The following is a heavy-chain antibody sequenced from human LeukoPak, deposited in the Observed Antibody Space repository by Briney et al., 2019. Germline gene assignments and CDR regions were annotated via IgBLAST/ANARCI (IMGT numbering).Heavy chain of an antibody. Sequence: SETLSLTCTVSGGSISSYYWSWSRQPPGKGLEWIGYIYYSGSTNYNPSLKTRVTISVDTSKNQFSLKLSSVTAADTAVYYCARDSSGWYRAPRANAFDIWGQGTMVTVSS. J-gene: IGHJ3*02. V-gene: IGHV4-59*12. CDR3: ARDSSGWYRAPRANAFDI. D-gene: IGHD6-19*01. CDR2: IYYSGST. CDR1: GGSISSYY.